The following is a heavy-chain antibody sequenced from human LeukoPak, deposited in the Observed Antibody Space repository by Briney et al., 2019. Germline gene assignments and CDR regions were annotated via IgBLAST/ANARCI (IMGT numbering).Heavy chain of an antibody. CDR1: GGSISSGGYS. J-gene: IGHJ4*02. CDR3: ARVVTAAYYFDY. V-gene: IGHV4-30-2*01. Sequence: PSQTLSLTCAVSGGSISSGGYSWSWIRQPPGTGLEWIGYIYHSGSTYYNPSLKSRVTISVDRSKNQFSLKVSSVTAADTAVYYCARVVTAAYYFDYWGQGTLVTVSS. D-gene: IGHD2-21*02. CDR2: IYHSGST.